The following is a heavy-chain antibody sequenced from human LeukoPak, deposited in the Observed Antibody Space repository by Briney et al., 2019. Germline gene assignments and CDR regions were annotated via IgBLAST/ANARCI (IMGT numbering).Heavy chain of an antibody. D-gene: IGHD6-13*01. Sequence: GGSLRLSCAASGFTFSSYEMNWVRQAPGKGLEWVSYISSSGSTIYYADSVKGRFIISRDNAKNSLYLQMNSLRAEDTAVYYCARQSSSWYGSGMDVWGQGTTVTVSS. J-gene: IGHJ6*02. CDR1: GFTFSSYE. CDR3: ARQSSSWYGSGMDV. V-gene: IGHV3-48*03. CDR2: ISSSGSTI.